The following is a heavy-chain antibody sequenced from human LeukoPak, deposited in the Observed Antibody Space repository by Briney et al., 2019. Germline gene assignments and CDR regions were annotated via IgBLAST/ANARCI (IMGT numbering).Heavy chain of an antibody. D-gene: IGHD3-9*01. Sequence: HVASVKVSCKVSGYTRTELSMHWVRQAPGKGLEWMGGFDPEDGETIYAQKFQGRVTMTEDTSTDTAYMELSSLRSEDTAVYYCATDSGLSTYYDILTGYYNVEYFQHWGQGTLVTVSS. CDR1: GYTRTELS. V-gene: IGHV1-24*01. J-gene: IGHJ1*01. CDR2: FDPEDGET. CDR3: ATDSGLSTYYDILTGYYNVEYFQH.